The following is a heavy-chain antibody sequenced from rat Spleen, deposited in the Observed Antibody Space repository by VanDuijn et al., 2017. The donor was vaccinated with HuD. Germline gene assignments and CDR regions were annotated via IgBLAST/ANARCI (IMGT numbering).Heavy chain of an antibody. J-gene: IGHJ3*01. CDR2: ITNSGGST. D-gene: IGHD1-10*01. Sequence: EVQLVESGGGLVQPGRSMKLSCAASGLSFSNYGMAWVRQAPTKGLEWVASITNSGGSTYYRDSVKGRFTISRDNAKSTLYLQMDSLRSEDTATYYCTTRGDNPPFPFWGHGTLVTVSS. V-gene: IGHV5-27*01. CDR1: GLSFSNYG. CDR3: TTRGDNPPFPF.